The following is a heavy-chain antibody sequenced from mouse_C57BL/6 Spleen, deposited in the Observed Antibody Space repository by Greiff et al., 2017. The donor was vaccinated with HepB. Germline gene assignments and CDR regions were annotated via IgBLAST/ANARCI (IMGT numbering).Heavy chain of an antibody. CDR2: IWSDGST. D-gene: IGHD2-3*01. Sequence: VKLEESGPGLVAPSQSLSITCTVSGFSLTSYGVHWVRQPPGKGLEWLVVIWSDGSTTYNSALKSRLSISKDNSKSQVFLKMNSLQTDDTAMYYCAIDGYSPFAMDYWGQGTSVTVSS. J-gene: IGHJ4*01. V-gene: IGHV2-6*03. CDR3: AIDGYSPFAMDY. CDR1: GFSLTSYG.